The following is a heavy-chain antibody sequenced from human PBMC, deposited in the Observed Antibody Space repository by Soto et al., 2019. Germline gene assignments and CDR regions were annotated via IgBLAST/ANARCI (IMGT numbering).Heavy chain of an antibody. CDR1: SGYTSREY. J-gene: IGHJ6*02. D-gene: IGHD1-26*01. Sequence: TLSLTRTIRSGYTSREYRRSISPPPGKGLEWIGYIYYSGSTNYNPSLKSRVTISVDTSKNQFSLKLSSVTAADTAVYYCAICIGSSSTGMDAWGQGATVTVSS. V-gene: IGHV4-59*01. CDR3: AICIGSSSTGMDA. CDR2: IYYSGST.